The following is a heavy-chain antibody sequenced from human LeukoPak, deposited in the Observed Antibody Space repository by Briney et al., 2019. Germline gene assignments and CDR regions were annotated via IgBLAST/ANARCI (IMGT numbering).Heavy chain of an antibody. J-gene: IGHJ4*02. Sequence: PSETLSLTCTVSGGSISSYYWSWIRQPPGKGLEWIGYIYYSGSTNYNPSLKSRVTISVDTSKNQFSLKLSSVTAADTAVYYCARVGRRYSGYDPYYFDYWGQGTLVTVSS. CDR3: ARVGRRYSGYDPYYFDY. CDR1: GGSISSYY. V-gene: IGHV4-59*01. CDR2: IYYSGST. D-gene: IGHD5-12*01.